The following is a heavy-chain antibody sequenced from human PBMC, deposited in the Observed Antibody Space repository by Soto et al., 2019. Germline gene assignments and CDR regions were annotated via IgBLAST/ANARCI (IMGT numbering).Heavy chain of an antibody. CDR1: GYSFTSYW. D-gene: IGHD5-12*01. CDR2: IYPGDSDT. V-gene: IGHV5-51*01. CDR3: ARSRGRDGYNYPDY. J-gene: IGHJ4*02. Sequence: PVESVKISCNGSGYSFTSYWIGWVRQMPGKGLEWMGIIYPGDSDTRYSPSFQGQVTISADKSISTAYLQWSSLKASDTAMYYCARSRGRDGYNYPDYWGQGTLVTVSS.